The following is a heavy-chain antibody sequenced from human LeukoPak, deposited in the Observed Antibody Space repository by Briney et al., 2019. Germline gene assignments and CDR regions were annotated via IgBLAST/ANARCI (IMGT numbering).Heavy chain of an antibody. D-gene: IGHD6-19*01. Sequence: SETLSLTCTVSGGSITSDLHYWTWIRQPAGKGLEWIGRIYTNGWTDYNPSLKSRVTISVDTSKNQFSLKLTFVTAADTALYYCARGSGWNAFDPWGQGTLVTVSS. CDR3: ARGSGWNAFDP. CDR1: GGSITSDLHY. J-gene: IGHJ5*01. V-gene: IGHV4-61*02. CDR2: IYTNGWT.